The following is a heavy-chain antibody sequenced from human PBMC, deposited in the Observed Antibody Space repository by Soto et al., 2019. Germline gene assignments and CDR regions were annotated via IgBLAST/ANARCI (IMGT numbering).Heavy chain of an antibody. CDR3: ARGFYSNYVWTFDY. CDR2: IWYDGSNK. CDR1: GFTFSSYG. V-gene: IGHV3-33*01. J-gene: IGHJ4*02. Sequence: PGESLRLSCAASGFTFSSYGMHWVRQAPGKGLEWVAVIWYDGSNKYYADSVKGRFTISRDNSKNTLYLQMNSLRAEDTAVYYCARGFYSNYVWTFDYWGQGTLVTVSS. D-gene: IGHD4-4*01.